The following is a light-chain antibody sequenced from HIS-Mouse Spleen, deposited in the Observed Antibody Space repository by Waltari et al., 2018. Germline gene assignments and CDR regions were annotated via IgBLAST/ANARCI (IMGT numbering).Light chain of an antibody. CDR2: EGS. Sequence: QSALTQPASVSGSPGQSITISCTGTSSDVGSYNLVSWYQQHPGKAPQLMIYEGSKRPSGGSNRCSGSKSGNTAYLTISGLQAEDEADYYCCSYAGSSTLVFGGGTKLTVL. J-gene: IGLJ3*02. CDR3: CSYAGSSTLV. V-gene: IGLV2-23*01. CDR1: SSDVGSYNL.